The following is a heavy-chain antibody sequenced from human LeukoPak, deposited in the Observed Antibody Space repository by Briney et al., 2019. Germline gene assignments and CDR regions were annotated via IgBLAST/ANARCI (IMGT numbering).Heavy chain of an antibody. CDR1: GGSVSATTYY. J-gene: IGHJ4*02. CDR3: ARDYYDSSGYLR. D-gene: IGHD3-22*01. V-gene: IGHV4-39*02. Sequence: PSETLSLTCTVSGGSVSATTYYRGWIRQPPGKGLEWIGSIRYRGTTDYNPSLKSRVNISLDAPKNQFSLKLSSMTAADTAVYYCARDYYDSSGYLRWGQGTLVTVSS. CDR2: IRYRGTT.